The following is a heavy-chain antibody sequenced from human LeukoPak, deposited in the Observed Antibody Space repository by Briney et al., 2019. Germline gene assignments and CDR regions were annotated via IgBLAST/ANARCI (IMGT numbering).Heavy chain of an antibody. CDR1: GGSISNYY. CDR2: IYYSGST. CDR3: AGRTYFDL. Sequence: PSETLSLTCTVSGGSISNYYWSWVRQPPGKGLEWIGYIYYSGSTTYNPSLKSRVTISADTSKNQFSLKLSSVTAADTAVYYCAGRTYFDLWGRGTLVTVSS. J-gene: IGHJ2*01. V-gene: IGHV4-59*08.